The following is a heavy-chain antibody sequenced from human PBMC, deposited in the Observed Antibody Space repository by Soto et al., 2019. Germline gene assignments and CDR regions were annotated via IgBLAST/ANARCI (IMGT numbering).Heavy chain of an antibody. CDR2: IYYSGST. D-gene: IGHD2-8*01. CDR3: ARRGYCTNGVCYYGMDV. J-gene: IGHJ6*02. V-gene: IGHV4-59*12. CDR1: GGSISNYY. Sequence: SETLSLTCTVSGGSISNYYWSWIRQPPGKGLEWIGYIYYSGSTKYNSSLKSRVTISVDKSKNQFSLKLSSVTAADTAVYYCARRGYCTNGVCYYGMDVWGQGTTVTVSS.